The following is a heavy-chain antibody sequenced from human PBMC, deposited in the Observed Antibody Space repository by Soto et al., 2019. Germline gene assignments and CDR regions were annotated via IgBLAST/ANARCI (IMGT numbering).Heavy chain of an antibody. J-gene: IGHJ6*02. Sequence: ASVKVSCKASGYAFYSHSVSWVRQAPGQGLEWMGRISADNINTKYAQKFRGRVTMTTDTSTSTVYMELRNLRSDDTAVYYCARCIQEDYYYGMDVWGQGTTVTVSS. CDR3: ARCIQEDYYYGMDV. D-gene: IGHD5-18*01. V-gene: IGHV1-18*01. CDR1: GYAFYSHS. CDR2: ISADNINT.